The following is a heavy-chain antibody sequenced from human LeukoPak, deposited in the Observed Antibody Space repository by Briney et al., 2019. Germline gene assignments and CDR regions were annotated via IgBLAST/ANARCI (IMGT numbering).Heavy chain of an antibody. CDR1: GDTFTTSH. J-gene: IGHJ4*02. V-gene: IGHV1-46*01. D-gene: IGHD2-8*02. CDR3: VRNLMQFTGLAY. Sequence: ASVKVSCKASGDTFTTSHMHWVRQAPGQGLEWMGKINPSGGSTTYAQQFQGRVPMTRDLSMSTVYMELSSLRSEDTAVYYCVRNLMQFTGLAYWGQGTLVTVSS. CDR2: INPSGGST.